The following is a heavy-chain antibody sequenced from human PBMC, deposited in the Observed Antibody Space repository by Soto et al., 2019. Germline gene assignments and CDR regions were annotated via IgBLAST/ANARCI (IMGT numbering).Heavy chain of an antibody. D-gene: IGHD1-1*01. J-gene: IGHJ4*02. V-gene: IGHV4-31*03. CDR2: IYYSGST. Sequence: QVQLQESGPGLVKPSQTLSLTCTVSGGSISSGGYYWSWIRQHPGKGLEWIGYIYYSGSTYYKPSLKSRVTISVDTSKNQFSLKLSSVTAADTAIYYCANYQRQPGGFEYWGQGTLVTVSS. CDR1: GGSISSGGYY. CDR3: ANYQRQPGGFEY.